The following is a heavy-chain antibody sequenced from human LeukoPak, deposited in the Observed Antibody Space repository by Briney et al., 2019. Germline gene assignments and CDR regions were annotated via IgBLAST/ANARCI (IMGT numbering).Heavy chain of an antibody. Sequence: SGGSLRLSCAASGFTFGSYAMHWVRQAPGKGLEWVAVISYDGSNKYYADSVKGRFTISRDNSKNTLYLQMNSLRAEDTAVYYCAREGVYYGSGSYGDYWGQGTLVTVSS. D-gene: IGHD3-10*01. CDR1: GFTFGSYA. CDR2: ISYDGSNK. CDR3: AREGVYYGSGSYGDY. J-gene: IGHJ4*02. V-gene: IGHV3-30*04.